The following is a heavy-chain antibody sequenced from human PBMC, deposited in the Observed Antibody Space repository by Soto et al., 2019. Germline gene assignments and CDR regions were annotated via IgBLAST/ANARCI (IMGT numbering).Heavy chain of an antibody. CDR3: LRSGDNYNLLDY. Sequence: GSLRLSCAASGFTFSDHYMSWIRQAPGKGLEWIGYSSNSGSFTRYADSVKGRFSISRDNAKNSLYLQINSLRGDDTAIYYCLRSGDNYNLLDYWGQGT. CDR1: GFTFSDHY. V-gene: IGHV3-11*06. J-gene: IGHJ4*02. D-gene: IGHD1-1*01. CDR2: SSNSGSFT.